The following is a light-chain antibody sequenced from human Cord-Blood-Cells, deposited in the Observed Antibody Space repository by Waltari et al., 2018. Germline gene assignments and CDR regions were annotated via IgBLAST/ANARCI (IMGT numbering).Light chain of an antibody. V-gene: IGLV2-14*01. CDR3: SSYTSSSTGV. CDR2: DVS. CDR1: SSDVRGEDY. J-gene: IGLJ2*01. Sequence: QSALTQPASVSGPPGQSITISRTGSSSDVRGEDYVSWYQQHPGKAPKLMIYDVSKRPSGVSNRFSGSKSGNTASLTISGLQAEDEADYYCSSYTSSSTGVFGGGTKLTVL.